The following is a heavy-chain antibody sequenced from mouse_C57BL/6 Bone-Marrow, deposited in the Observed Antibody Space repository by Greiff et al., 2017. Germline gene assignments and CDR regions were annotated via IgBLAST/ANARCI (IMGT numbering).Heavy chain of an antibody. CDR1: GYTFTSYW. J-gene: IGHJ3*01. Sequence: QVQLQQPGAELVRPGSSVKLSCKASGYTFTSYWMHWVKQRPIQGLEWIGNIDPSDSETHYNQKFKDKATLTVDKSSSTAYMQLSRLTSEDSAVYYGERGGFMVTAYWGQGTLVTVSA. D-gene: IGHD2-2*01. CDR3: ERGGFMVTAY. CDR2: IDPSDSET. V-gene: IGHV1-52*01.